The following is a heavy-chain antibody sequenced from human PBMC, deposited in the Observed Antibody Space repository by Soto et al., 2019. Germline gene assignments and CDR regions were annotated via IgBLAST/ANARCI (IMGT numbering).Heavy chain of an antibody. CDR1: GFTFSSTW. Sequence: GGSLRLFCAASGFTFSSTWMSWVRQAPGKGLEWVANIKQDGSEMYYADSAKGRFTISRDNFKNTLYVQMDSLRAEDTAVYYCAKDSRIYGSGTQNWFDPWGQGTLVTVSS. CDR3: AKDSRIYGSGTQNWFDP. D-gene: IGHD3-10*01. CDR2: IKQDGSEM. V-gene: IGHV3-7*01. J-gene: IGHJ5*01.